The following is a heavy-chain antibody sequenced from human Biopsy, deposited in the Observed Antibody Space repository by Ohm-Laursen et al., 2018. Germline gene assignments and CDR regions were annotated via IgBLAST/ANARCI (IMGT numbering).Heavy chain of an antibody. CDR2: INQAGTT. J-gene: IGHJ4*02. Sequence: TLSLTCAVFGKTFSDYQWSWIRQPPGKGLEWIGQINQAGTTNYNPSLKSRVSISADASKHEFSLRLTSVTAADTAVYLCGNEVHGRDYWGLGAQVTVSS. CDR3: GNEVHGRDY. V-gene: IGHV4-34*08. D-gene: IGHD2-15*01. CDR1: GKTFSDYQ.